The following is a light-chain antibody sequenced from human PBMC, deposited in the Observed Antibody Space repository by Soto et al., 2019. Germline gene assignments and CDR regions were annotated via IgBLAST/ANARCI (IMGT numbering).Light chain of an antibody. CDR3: QQYGDSPT. V-gene: IGKV3-20*01. J-gene: IGKJ4*01. CDR2: GAS. CDR1: QSVRSSD. Sequence: EIVLTQSPGTLSLSPGERATLSCRASQSVRSSDLAWYQQKPGQAPRLLIYGASSRATGIPDRFSGSGSGTDFTLTISRLEPEDLAVYYCQQYGDSPTFGGGTKVGIK.